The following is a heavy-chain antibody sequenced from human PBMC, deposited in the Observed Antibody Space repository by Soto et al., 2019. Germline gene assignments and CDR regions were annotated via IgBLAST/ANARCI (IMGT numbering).Heavy chain of an antibody. CDR3: ARETMVRGVIITRYYYGMDV. D-gene: IGHD3-10*01. V-gene: IGHV4-4*02. Sequence: SETLSLTCAVSGGSISSSNWWSWVRQPPGKGLEWIGGIYHSGSTNYNPSLKSRVTISVDKSKNQFSLKLSSVTAADTAVYYCARETMVRGVIITRYYYGMDVWGQGTTVT. CDR2: IYHSGST. J-gene: IGHJ6*02. CDR1: GGSISSSNW.